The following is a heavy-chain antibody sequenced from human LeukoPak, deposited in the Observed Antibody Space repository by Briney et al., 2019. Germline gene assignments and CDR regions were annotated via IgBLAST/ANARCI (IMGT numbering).Heavy chain of an antibody. CDR2: TWSDGNRR. Sequence: GGSLRLSCAVSGFTFSSYGMHWVRQAPGKGLEWVAVTWSDGNRRYYVDSVKGRFTISKDNSKNTLFLQMDSLRAEDTAVYYCARGDYFDDSASPVDYWGQGTLVTVSS. D-gene: IGHD2/OR15-2a*01. CDR1: GFTFSSYG. J-gene: IGHJ4*02. CDR3: ARGDYFDDSASPVDY. V-gene: IGHV3-33*01.